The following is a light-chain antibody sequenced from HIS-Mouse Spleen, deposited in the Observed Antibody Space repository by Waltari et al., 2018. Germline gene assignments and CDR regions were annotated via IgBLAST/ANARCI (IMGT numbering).Light chain of an antibody. J-gene: IGLJ2*01. CDR3: QTWGTGIPVV. Sequence: QLVLTQSPSASASLGASVKLTCTPSSGHSSYAIAWPQQQPEKGPRYLMKLNSDGSHSKGDGIPDRFSGSSSGAERYLTISSLQSEDEADYYCQTWGTGIPVVFGGGTKLTVL. CDR1: SGHSSYA. CDR2: LNSDGSH. V-gene: IGLV4-69*01.